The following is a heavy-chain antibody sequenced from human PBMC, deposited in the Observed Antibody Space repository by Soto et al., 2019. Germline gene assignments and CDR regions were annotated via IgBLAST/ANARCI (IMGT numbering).Heavy chain of an antibody. D-gene: IGHD5-18*01. Sequence: QVQLVQSGAEVKKPGASVKVSCKASGYTFTSYAMHWVRQAPGQRLEWMGWINAGNGNTKYSQKFQGRVTITRDTXXXXXXXXXXXXXXXXTAXXXXXXXXGYSYGYNWGQGTLVTVSS. CDR2: INAGNGNT. J-gene: IGHJ4*02. V-gene: IGHV1-3*01. CDR3: XXXXGYSYGYN. CDR1: GYTFTSYA.